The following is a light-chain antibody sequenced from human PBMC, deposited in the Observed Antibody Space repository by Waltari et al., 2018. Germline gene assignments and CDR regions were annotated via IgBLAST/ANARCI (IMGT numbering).Light chain of an antibody. J-gene: IGKJ1*01. CDR3: MQGAHWPRT. V-gene: IGKV2-30*01. CDR2: KVS. CDR1: QSLLFSDGKIY. Sequence: DVVMTQSPLSLPVTVGQVASISCRSSQSLLFSDGKIYLNWFHQRPGQSPRRLIYKVSSRESGVPDRFSGSGSVTDFTLKITRVEAEDVGVYFCMQGAHWPRTFDQGTRVEI.